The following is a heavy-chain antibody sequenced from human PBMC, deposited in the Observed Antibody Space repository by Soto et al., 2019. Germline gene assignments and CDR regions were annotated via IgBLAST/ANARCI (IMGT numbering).Heavy chain of an antibody. V-gene: IGHV1-18*01. J-gene: IGHJ6*02. CDR2: ISAYNGNT. CDR1: GYTFTSYG. CDR3: AKSTDYSYYGMDV. Sequence: ASVKVSCKASGYTFTSYGISWVRQAPGQGLEWMGWISAYNGNTNYAQKLQGRVTMTTDTSTSTAYMELRSLRSDATAVYYCAKSTDYSYYGMDVWGQGTTVTVSS.